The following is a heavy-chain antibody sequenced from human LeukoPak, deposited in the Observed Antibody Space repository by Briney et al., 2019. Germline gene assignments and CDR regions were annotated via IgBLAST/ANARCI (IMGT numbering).Heavy chain of an antibody. Sequence: GGSLRLSCAASGFTFSNYAMHWVRQAPGKGLEYVSAISSNGGSTYYANSVKGRFTISRDNSKNTLYLQMGSLRTEDMAVYYCARGSVVVVATTPFFDYCGQGTLVTVSS. J-gene: IGHJ4*02. CDR3: ARGSVVVVATTPFFDY. D-gene: IGHD2-15*01. CDR1: GFTFSNYA. CDR2: ISSNGGST. V-gene: IGHV3-64*01.